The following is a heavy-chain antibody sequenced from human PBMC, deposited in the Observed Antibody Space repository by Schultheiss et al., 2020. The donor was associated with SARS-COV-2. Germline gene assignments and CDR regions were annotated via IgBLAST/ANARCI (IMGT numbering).Heavy chain of an antibody. CDR2: ISYDGSNK. Sequence: GGSLRLSCTASGFTFGDYAMSWFRQAPGKGLEWVAVISYDGSNKYYADSVKGRFTISRDNSKNTLYLQMNSLRAEDTAVYYCARDPGSSSGYYSRDYYYGMDVWGQGTTVTVSS. D-gene: IGHD3-3*01. CDR3: ARDPGSSSGYYSRDYYYGMDV. CDR1: GFTFGDYA. V-gene: IGHV3-30*04. J-gene: IGHJ6*02.